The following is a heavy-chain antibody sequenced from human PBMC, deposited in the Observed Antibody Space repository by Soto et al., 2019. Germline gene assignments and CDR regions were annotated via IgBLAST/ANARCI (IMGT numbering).Heavy chain of an antibody. CDR1: GGSISSYY. CDR2: IYYSGST. V-gene: IGHV4-59*01. CDR3: VRDGYYYESSGYYPD. Sequence: QVQLQESGPGLVKPSETLSLTCTVSGGSISSYYWSWIRQPPGKGLEWIGYIYYSGSTNYNPSLNSRVTISVDTSKNQFSLKLSSVTAADTAVYYCVRDGYYYESSGYYPDWGQGTLVTVSS. J-gene: IGHJ4*02. D-gene: IGHD3-22*01.